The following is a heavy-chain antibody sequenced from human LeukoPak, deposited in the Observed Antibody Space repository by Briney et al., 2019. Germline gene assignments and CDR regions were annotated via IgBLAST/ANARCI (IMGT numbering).Heavy chain of an antibody. CDR2: AYHSGTT. V-gene: IGHV4-4*02. CDR3: ARHIAIAGLRGFDY. J-gene: IGHJ4*02. Sequence: SETLSLTCAVSDDSISTNWWSWVRQPPGKGLEWLGEAYHSGTTNSNPSLKSRLTMSIDKSKNQFSLRLGSVTAADTAVYYCARHIAIAGLRGFDYWGQGTLVTVSS. D-gene: IGHD6-19*01. CDR1: DDSISTNW.